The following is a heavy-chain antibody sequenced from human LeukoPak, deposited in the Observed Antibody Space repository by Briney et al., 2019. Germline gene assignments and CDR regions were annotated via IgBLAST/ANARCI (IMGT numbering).Heavy chain of an antibody. CDR3: ANLGSMVRGVDYY. Sequence: GGSLRLSCAASGFTFSNHAMSWVRQAPGKGLEWVSAISSTGAGTYYEDSVKGRFTISRDNSKNTLYLQMNSLRAEDTAVYYCANLGSMVRGVDYYWGQGTLVTVSS. D-gene: IGHD3-10*01. CDR1: GFTFSNHA. V-gene: IGHV3-23*01. J-gene: IGHJ4*02. CDR2: ISSTGAGT.